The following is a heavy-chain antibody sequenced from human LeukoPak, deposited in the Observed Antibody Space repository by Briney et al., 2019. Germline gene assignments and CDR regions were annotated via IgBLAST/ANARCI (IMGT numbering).Heavy chain of an antibody. J-gene: IGHJ4*02. V-gene: IGHV3-23*01. CDR2: ISGSGGST. CDR3: AKKSEYSSSPPDY. D-gene: IGHD6-13*01. CDR1: GFTFSSFA. Sequence: GGSRSFSGAASGFTFSSFAMSGVHRAPGKGLNGVSAISGSGGSTYYADSVKGRFTISRDNSKNTLYLQMNSLRAEDTAVYYCAKKSEYSSSPPDYWGQGTLVTVSS.